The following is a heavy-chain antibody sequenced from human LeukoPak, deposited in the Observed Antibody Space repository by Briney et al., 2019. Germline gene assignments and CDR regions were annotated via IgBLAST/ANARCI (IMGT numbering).Heavy chain of an antibody. V-gene: IGHV3-23*01. CDR3: ARDYYDSSGYYPLVD. CDR1: GFTFSIHA. D-gene: IGHD3-22*01. CDR2: ITGNSVNT. Sequence: GGSLRLSCAASGFTFSIHAMNWVRQAPGKGLEWVSVITGNSVNTFYADSVKGRFTISRDNSKNTLYLQMNSLRAEDTAVYYCARDYYDSSGYYPLVDWGQGTLVTVSS. J-gene: IGHJ4*02.